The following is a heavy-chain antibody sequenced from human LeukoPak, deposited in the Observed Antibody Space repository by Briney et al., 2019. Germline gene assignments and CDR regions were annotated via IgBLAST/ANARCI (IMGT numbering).Heavy chain of an antibody. V-gene: IGHV4-31*03. CDR1: GGSISSGGYY. Sequence: PSETLSLTCTVSGGSISSGGYYWSWIRQHPGKGLEWIGYIYYSGSTYYNPSLKSRVTISVDTSKNQFSLKLSSVTAADTAVYYCAREGGGPRWLDPWGQGTLVTVSS. D-gene: IGHD6-25*01. CDR2: IYYSGST. CDR3: AREGGGPRWLDP. J-gene: IGHJ5*02.